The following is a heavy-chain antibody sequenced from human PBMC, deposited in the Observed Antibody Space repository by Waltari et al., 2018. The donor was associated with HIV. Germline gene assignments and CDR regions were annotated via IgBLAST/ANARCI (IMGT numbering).Heavy chain of an antibody. V-gene: IGHV4-39*01. CDR1: GDSSTTRSFY. D-gene: IGHD3-10*01. CDR3: ARLGSGTYFSTRIDY. CDR2: LSSSTCV. Sequence: QLKESGPGLVKPSETLSLTCTISGDSSTTRSFYWGWIRQPPGTGLEWIGSLSSSTCVYDNPSLKSRVSISEDTSKNIISLTLRSVTAADAAVYFCARLGSGTYFSTRIDYWGQGIVVTVSS. J-gene: IGHJ4*02.